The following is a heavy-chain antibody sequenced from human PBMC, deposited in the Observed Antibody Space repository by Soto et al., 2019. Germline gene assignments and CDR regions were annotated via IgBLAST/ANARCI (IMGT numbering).Heavy chain of an antibody. CDR2: INHSGST. V-gene: IGHV4-34*01. J-gene: IGHJ4*02. Sequence: QVQLQQWGAGLLKPSETLSLTCAVYGGSFSGYYWSWIRQPPGKGLEWIGEINHSGSTNYNPSLKSLVTISVDTSKNQFSLKLSSVTAADTGVYYCARGDCSGGSCGPFDYWGQGTLVTVSS. D-gene: IGHD2-15*01. CDR3: ARGDCSGGSCGPFDY. CDR1: GGSFSGYY.